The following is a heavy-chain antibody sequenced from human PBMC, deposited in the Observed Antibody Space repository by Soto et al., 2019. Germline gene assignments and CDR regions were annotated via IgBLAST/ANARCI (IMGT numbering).Heavy chain of an antibody. V-gene: IGHV4-34*01. CDR3: AWGVANRWKTYFDY. CDR2: INHSGST. CDR1: GGSFSGYY. Sequence: SETLSLTCAVYGGSFSGYYWSWIRQPPGKGLEWIGEINHSGSTNYNPSLKSRVTISVDTSKNQFSLKLSSVTAADTAVYYCAWGVANRWKTYFDYWGQGTLVTVSS. J-gene: IGHJ4*02. D-gene: IGHD3-16*01.